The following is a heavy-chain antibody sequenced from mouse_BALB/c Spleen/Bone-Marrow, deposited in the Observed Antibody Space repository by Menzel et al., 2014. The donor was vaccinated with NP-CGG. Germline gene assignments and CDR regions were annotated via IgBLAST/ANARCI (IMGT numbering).Heavy chain of an antibody. CDR2: IYPGNSDT. CDR1: GYTFTSYW. CDR3: THGYDYYAMDY. J-gene: IGHJ4*01. D-gene: IGHD2-2*01. V-gene: IGHV1-5*01. Sequence: VQLQQSGTVLARPGASVKMSCKASGYTFTSYWMHWVKQRPGQGLEWSGAIYPGNSDTSYNQKFKGKAKLTAVTSTSTAYMELSSLTNEDSAVYYYTHGYDYYAMDYWGQGTSVTVSP.